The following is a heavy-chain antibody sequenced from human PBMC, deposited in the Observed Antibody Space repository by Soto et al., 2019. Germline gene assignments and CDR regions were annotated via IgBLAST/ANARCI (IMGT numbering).Heavy chain of an antibody. Sequence: SETLSLTCTVSGSSINSSGYYWGWIRQPPGKGLEWIGSMFYGVSTYYNPSLKSRVTVSVDTSKNQFSLNLRSVTAADTAVYYCARLPRRHLVDYWGEGTLVTVSS. D-gene: IGHD3-3*02. CDR2: MFYGVST. CDR1: GSSINSSGYY. J-gene: IGHJ4*02. CDR3: ARLPRRHLVDY. V-gene: IGHV4-39*01.